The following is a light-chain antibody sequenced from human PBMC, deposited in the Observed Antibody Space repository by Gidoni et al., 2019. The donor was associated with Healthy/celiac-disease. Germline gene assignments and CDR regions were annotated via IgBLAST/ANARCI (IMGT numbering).Light chain of an antibody. CDR3: NSRDSSGNHPHWV. V-gene: IGLV3-19*01. Sequence: SSELTQDPAVYVPLGQTVRITCQGDSLRSYYASWYQQKPGQAPVLVIYGKNNRPSGIPDRFSGSSSGNTASLTITGAQAEDEADYYCNSRDSSGNHPHWVFGGGTKLTVL. CDR1: SLRSYY. CDR2: GKN. J-gene: IGLJ3*02.